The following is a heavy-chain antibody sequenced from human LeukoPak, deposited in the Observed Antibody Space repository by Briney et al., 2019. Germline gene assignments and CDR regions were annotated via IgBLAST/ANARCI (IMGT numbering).Heavy chain of an antibody. D-gene: IGHD2-15*01. J-gene: IGHJ5*02. CDR2: ISAYNGNT. CDR1: GGTFSSYA. CDR3: ARDRYCSGGSCYSLHWFDP. V-gene: IGHV1-18*01. Sequence: ASVKVSCKASGGTFSSYAISWVRQAPGQGLEWMGWISAYNGNTNYAQKLQGRVTMTTDTSTSTAYMELRSLRSDDTAVYYCARDRYCSGGSCYSLHWFDPWGQGTLVTVSP.